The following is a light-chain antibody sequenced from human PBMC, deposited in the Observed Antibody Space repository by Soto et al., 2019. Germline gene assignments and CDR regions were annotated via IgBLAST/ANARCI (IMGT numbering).Light chain of an antibody. CDR1: ESVYSTY. J-gene: IGKJ4*01. CDR2: GAS. Sequence: EIVLTQSPGTLSLSPGGRAALSCRASESVYSTYLAWYQQKPGQAPRLLMDGASSRAPGIPDRFSGTGSGTDFTLTISRMETEDSAVYYCQQYRSSSLTFGGATKVDI. V-gene: IGKV3-20*01. CDR3: QQYRSSSLT.